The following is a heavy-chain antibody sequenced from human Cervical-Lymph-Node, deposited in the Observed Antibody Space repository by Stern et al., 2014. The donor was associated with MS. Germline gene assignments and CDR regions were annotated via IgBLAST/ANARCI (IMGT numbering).Heavy chain of an antibody. V-gene: IGHV4-61*01. CDR2: IYSRGGT. D-gene: IGHD3-22*01. Sequence: VHLVESGPGLVKPSETLSLTCTVSGGSVSSGSYYWSWIRQPPGKGLEWIGYIYSRGGTNYNPCLTSRVTQSLIPSKNQFSLKLSSVTAADTAVYYCARDSSGYYLHFDYWGQGTLVTVSS. CDR1: GGSVSSGSYY. CDR3: ARDSSGYYLHFDY. J-gene: IGHJ4*02.